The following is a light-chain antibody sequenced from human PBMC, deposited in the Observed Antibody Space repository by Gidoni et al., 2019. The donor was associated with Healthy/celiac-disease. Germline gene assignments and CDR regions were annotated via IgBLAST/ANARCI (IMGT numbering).Light chain of an antibody. Sequence: QSVLTQPPAASGTPGQRVTISCSGSSSNIGNNTVNWYQQLPGTAPTLLIYSNTQRPSGVPSRFSGSKSCTSASLAISGLQSEDEADYYCAAWDDSLNGPVFGGGTKLTVL. J-gene: IGLJ3*02. CDR2: SNT. CDR1: SSNIGNNT. V-gene: IGLV1-44*01. CDR3: AAWDDSLNGPV.